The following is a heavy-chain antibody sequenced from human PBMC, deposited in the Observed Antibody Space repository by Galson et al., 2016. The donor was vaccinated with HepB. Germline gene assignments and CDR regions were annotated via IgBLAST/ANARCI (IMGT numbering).Heavy chain of an antibody. D-gene: IGHD2-2*02. CDR3: ARLGHCTGTSCNTVDYYGMDV. Sequence: SETLSLTCTVAGGSISSSYWSWIRQPPGKGLEWIGYIHYSGTTTYNPSLKTRPTILVDTSKNQFSLKLTAATPADTAVYFFARLGHCTGTSCNTVDYYGMDVWGRGTPVTVSS. V-gene: IGHV4-59*08. J-gene: IGHJ6*02. CDR2: IHYSGTT. CDR1: GGSISSSY.